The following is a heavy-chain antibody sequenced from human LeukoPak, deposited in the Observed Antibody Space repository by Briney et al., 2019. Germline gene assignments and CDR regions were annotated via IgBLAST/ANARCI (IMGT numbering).Heavy chain of an antibody. D-gene: IGHD2-2*01. Sequence: ASVKVSCKASGYTLTSYDINWVRQATGQGLEWMGWKNLNSGRTGFAQKFRGRLTMTTNTSISTAYMELSSLTSEDTAVYYCARGPVSTHGMDVWGQGTTVTVSS. CDR2: KNLNSGRT. CDR1: GYTLTSYD. V-gene: IGHV1-8*01. J-gene: IGHJ6*02. CDR3: ARGPVSTHGMDV.